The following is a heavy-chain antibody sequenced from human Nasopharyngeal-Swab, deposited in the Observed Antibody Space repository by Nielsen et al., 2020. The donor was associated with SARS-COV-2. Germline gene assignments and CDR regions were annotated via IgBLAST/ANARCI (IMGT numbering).Heavy chain of an antibody. CDR1: GFTFSNAW. J-gene: IGHJ4*02. Sequence: GESLKISCAASGFTFSNAWMSWVRQAPGKRREWVGRIKSKTDGGTTDYAAPVKGRFTIPRDDSKNTLYLQMNSLKTEDTPVYYCTTGRYYDYVWGSYRYPDYWGQGTLVTVSS. D-gene: IGHD3-16*02. CDR3: TTGRYYDYVWGSYRYPDY. V-gene: IGHV3-15*01. CDR2: IKSKTDGGTT.